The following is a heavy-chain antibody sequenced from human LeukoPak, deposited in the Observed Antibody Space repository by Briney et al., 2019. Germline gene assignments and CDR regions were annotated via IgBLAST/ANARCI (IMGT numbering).Heavy chain of an antibody. D-gene: IGHD2-2*02. CDR2: INHSGST. CDR3: ARVGYCSSTSCYTVDY. Sequence: SETLSLTCAVYGGFFSGFYWSWIRQPPGRGREWIGEINHSGSTNYNPSLKSRVPISVDTSKNQFSLKLSSVTAADTAVYYCARVGYCSSTSCYTVDYWGQGTLVTVSS. J-gene: IGHJ4*02. CDR1: GGFFSGFY. V-gene: IGHV4-34*01.